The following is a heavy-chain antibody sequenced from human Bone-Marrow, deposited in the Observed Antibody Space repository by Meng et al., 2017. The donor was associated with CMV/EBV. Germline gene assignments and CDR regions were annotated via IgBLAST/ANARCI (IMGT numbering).Heavy chain of an antibody. CDR2: IYSGGST. D-gene: IGHD3-10*01. CDR1: GFTVSSNY. V-gene: IGHV3-53*01. Sequence: GESLKISCAASGFTVSSNYMSWVRQAPGKGLEWVSVIYSGGSTYYADSVKGRFTVSRDNAKNSLYLHMNSLRAEDTALYYCAREGRYYGSGSYYSGFDYWGQGTLVTVSS. J-gene: IGHJ4*02. CDR3: AREGRYYGSGSYYSGFDY.